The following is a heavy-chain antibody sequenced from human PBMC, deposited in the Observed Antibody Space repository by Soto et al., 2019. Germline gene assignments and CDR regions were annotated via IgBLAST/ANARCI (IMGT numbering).Heavy chain of an antibody. Sequence: GGPLRLSCAASGFTFSSYAMHWVRQAPGKGLEWVAVISYDGSNKYYADSVKGRFTISRDNSKNTLYLQINSLRAEDTAVYYRARDLLRCDSYCRKCPHYYYGMDVWGQGTTVTVSS. CDR1: GFTFSSYA. D-gene: IGHD2-21*02. J-gene: IGHJ6*02. CDR3: ARDLLRCDSYCRKCPHYYYGMDV. CDR2: ISYDGSNK. V-gene: IGHV3-30-3*01.